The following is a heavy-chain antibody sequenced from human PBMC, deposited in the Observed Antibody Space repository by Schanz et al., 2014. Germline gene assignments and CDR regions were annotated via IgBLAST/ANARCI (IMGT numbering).Heavy chain of an antibody. J-gene: IGHJ4*01. CDR2: ISGSGGST. CDR1: GFTFSSYA. V-gene: IGHV3-23*01. D-gene: IGHD6-13*01. CDR3: AGDQIMAAGGRVDY. Sequence: EVQLLESGGGLVQPGGSLRLSCAASGFTFSSYAMSWVRQAPGKGLEWVSGISGSGGSTYYADSVKDRFTISRDNSKNTVYMQMNSLRSEDTAVDYCAGDQIMAAGGRVDYWGHGTLVTVSS.